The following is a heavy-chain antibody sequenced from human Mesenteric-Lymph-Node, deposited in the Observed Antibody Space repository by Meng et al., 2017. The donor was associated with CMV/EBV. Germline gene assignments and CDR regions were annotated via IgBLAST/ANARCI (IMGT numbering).Heavy chain of an antibody. CDR3: ASGGYYDLWSGYQMPHS. V-gene: IGHV3-23*01. CDR1: GFTFSDYW. J-gene: IGHJ4*02. D-gene: IGHD3-3*01. Sequence: GESLKISCVVSGFTFSDYWMSWVRQAPGKGLEWVSAISYSGKTAYYADSVKGRFTISRDNSKNTLILQMNSLRADDTAVYYCASGGYYDLWSGYQMPHSWGQGTLVTVSS. CDR2: ISYSGKTA.